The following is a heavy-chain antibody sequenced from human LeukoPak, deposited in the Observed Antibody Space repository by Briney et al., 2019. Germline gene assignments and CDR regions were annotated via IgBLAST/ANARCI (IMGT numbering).Heavy chain of an antibody. D-gene: IGHD1-14*01. CDR3: ASCRYGGPTETEYYYYYMDV. CDR1: GGTFSSYA. Sequence: EASVKVSCKASGGTFSSYAISWVRQAPGQGLEWMGGIIPVFGTANYAQKFQGRVTITADESTSTAYMELSSLRSEDTAVYYCASCRYGGPTETEYYYYYMDVWGKGTTVTVSS. V-gene: IGHV1-69*13. J-gene: IGHJ6*03. CDR2: IIPVFGTA.